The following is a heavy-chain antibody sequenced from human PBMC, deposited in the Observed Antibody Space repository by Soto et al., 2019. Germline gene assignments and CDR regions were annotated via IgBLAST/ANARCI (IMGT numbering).Heavy chain of an antibody. J-gene: IGHJ4*02. V-gene: IGHV1-69*06. CDR2: IIPIFGTA. D-gene: IGHD2-21*01. CDR1: GGTFSSYA. Sequence: QVQLVQSGAEVKKPGSSVKVSCKASGGTFSSYAISWVRQAPGQGLEWMGGIIPIFGTANYAQKFQGRVTITADKSTSTAYMDLSSLRSADTAVYYCARESGGVEIATSGGFDYWGQGTLVTVSS. CDR3: ARESGGVEIATSGGFDY.